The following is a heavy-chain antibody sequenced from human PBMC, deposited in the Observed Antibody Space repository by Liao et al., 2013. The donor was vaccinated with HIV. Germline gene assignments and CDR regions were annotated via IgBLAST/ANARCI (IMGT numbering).Heavy chain of an antibody. CDR3: ARVQWXPAPNWYSDL. J-gene: IGHJ2*01. Sequence: QVQLQQWGAGLLKPSETLSLTCAVYGGSFSAYYWTWIRQPPGKGLEWIGEINHSGSTNYNPSLKSRVTISVDTSSNHVSLKLTSVTAADTAVYYCARVQWXPAPNWYSDLWGRGTLVIVSS. CDR2: INHSGST. CDR1: GGSFSAYY. V-gene: IGHV4-34*01. D-gene: IGHD1-26*01.